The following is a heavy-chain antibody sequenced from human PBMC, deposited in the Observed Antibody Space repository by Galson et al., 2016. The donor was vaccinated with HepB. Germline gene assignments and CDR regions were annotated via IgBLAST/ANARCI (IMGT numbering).Heavy chain of an antibody. V-gene: IGHV3-30*18. CDR2: TSYDGNKK. J-gene: IGHJ4*02. CDR3: AKHTYYYGSGSYSGFDY. Sequence: SLRLSCAASGFSFNSYAMHWVRQAPGKGLEWVAVTSYDGNKKYYADSVKGRFSISRGNSKNTLFLQMSSLRPEDTAVYYCAKHTYYYGSGSYSGFDYWGQGTLFAVSS. CDR1: GFSFNSYA. D-gene: IGHD3-10*01.